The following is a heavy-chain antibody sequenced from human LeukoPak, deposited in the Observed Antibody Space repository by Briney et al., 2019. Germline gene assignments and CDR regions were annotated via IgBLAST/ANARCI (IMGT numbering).Heavy chain of an antibody. J-gene: IGHJ4*02. V-gene: IGHV3-53*01. CDR1: GFTVSSNY. Sequence: GGSLRLSCAASGFTVSSNYMSWVRQAPGKGLEWVSVIYSGGSTYYADSVKGRFTISRDNPKNTLYLQMNSLRAEDTAVYYCARGARIHIVVVPAAPLDYWGQGTLVTVSS. CDR3: ARGARIHIVVVPAAPLDY. D-gene: IGHD2-2*01. CDR2: IYSGGST.